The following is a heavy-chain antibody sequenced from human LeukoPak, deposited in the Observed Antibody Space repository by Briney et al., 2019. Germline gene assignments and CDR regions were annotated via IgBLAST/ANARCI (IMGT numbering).Heavy chain of an antibody. Sequence: GGSLRLSCEASGFTFSTYSMCWVRQAPGKGLEWVTVISYDGSNKYYADSVKGRFTISRDNSKNTLYLQMNSLRGEDTAVYYCAGGDSSGYCAYYWGQGTLVTVSS. D-gene: IGHD3-22*01. CDR3: AGGDSSGYCAYY. J-gene: IGHJ4*02. CDR2: ISYDGSNK. V-gene: IGHV3-30*14. CDR1: GFTFSTYS.